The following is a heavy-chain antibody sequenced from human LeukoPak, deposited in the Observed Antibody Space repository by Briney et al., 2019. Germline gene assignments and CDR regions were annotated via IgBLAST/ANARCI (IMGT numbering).Heavy chain of an antibody. V-gene: IGHV3-23*01. CDR2: ISGSGGSA. Sequence: QAGGSLRLSCAASGFTFSNYVMNWVRKAPGKGLEWFSPISGSGGSAYYADSVKGRFSISRDNSKNTLDLQMNSLRAEDTAVYYCAKPRSGTGYYYGMDVWGKGTTVTVSS. D-gene: IGHD3-3*01. J-gene: IGHJ6*04. CDR1: GFTFSNYV. CDR3: AKPRSGTGYYYGMDV.